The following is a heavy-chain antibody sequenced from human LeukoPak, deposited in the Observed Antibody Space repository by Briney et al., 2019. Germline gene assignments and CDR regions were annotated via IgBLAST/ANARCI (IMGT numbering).Heavy chain of an antibody. CDR1: GGSISSYY. J-gene: IGHJ4*02. Sequence: SETLSLTCTVSGGSISSYYWSWIRQPPGKGLEWIGYIYYSGSTNYNPSLKSRVTISVDTSKNQFSLKLSSVTAADTAVYYCVAAAVAVDCWGRGALVTVSS. CDR3: VAAAVAVDC. D-gene: IGHD6-19*01. V-gene: IGHV4-59*01. CDR2: IYYSGST.